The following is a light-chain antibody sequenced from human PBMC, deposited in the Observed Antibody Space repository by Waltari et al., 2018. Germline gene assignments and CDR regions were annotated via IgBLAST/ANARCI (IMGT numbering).Light chain of an antibody. Sequence: EIVLTQSPGTLSLSPGERATLSCRASQSVSSGYLAWYQQEPGQDPRLLIYGASNRAAGIPDRFSGGGSGTDFTLTISRLEPEDFAVYYCQHYRSSPPPFGQGTNVEIK. CDR3: QHYRSSPPP. CDR1: QSVSSGY. J-gene: IGKJ1*01. V-gene: IGKV3-20*01. CDR2: GAS.